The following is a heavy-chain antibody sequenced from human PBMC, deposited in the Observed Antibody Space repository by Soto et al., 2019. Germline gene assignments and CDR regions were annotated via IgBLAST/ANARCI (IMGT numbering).Heavy chain of an antibody. D-gene: IGHD3-16*01. CDR1: GGSISSGGYY. V-gene: IGHV4-31*11. CDR3: ARVGGINWFDP. Sequence: PSETLSLTCAVSGGSISSGGYYWSWIRQHPGKGLEWIGYIYYSGSTYYNPSLKSQVTISVDTSKNQFSLKLSSVTAADMAVYYCARVGGINWFDPWGQGTLVTVSS. CDR2: IYYSGST. J-gene: IGHJ5*02.